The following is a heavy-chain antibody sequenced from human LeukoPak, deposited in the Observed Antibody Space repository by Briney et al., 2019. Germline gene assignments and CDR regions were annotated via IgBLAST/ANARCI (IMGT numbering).Heavy chain of an antibody. CDR2: ISSDGSSP. Sequence: GGSLRLSCAASGFTFRSYWMHWVRQAPGKGLVWVSRISSDGSSPNYADSVKGRFTISRDNAKNTLYLQMNSLRAEDTALYYCARGLYGHSIDYWGQGPLVTVSS. D-gene: IGHD5-24*01. J-gene: IGHJ4*02. V-gene: IGHV3-74*01. CDR3: ARGLYGHSIDY. CDR1: GFTFRSYW.